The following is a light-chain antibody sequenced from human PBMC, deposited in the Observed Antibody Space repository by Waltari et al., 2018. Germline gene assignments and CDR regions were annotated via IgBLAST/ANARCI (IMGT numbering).Light chain of an antibody. CDR1: KLGDKY. CDR2: QDS. Sequence: SYELTQPPSVTVSPGQTASITCSGDKLGDKYACWYQQKPGQSPVLVIYQDSKRPSGIPGRFSGSNSGTTATLTISGTQAMDEADYYCQAWDSSTGVFGGGTKLTVL. J-gene: IGLJ2*01. V-gene: IGLV3-1*01. CDR3: QAWDSSTGV.